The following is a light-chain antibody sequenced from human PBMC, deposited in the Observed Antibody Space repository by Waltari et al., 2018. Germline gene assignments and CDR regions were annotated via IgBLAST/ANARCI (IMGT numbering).Light chain of an antibody. CDR3: QQYGSSPYT. CDR2: GAS. J-gene: IGKJ2*01. CDR1: QSVSSSY. Sequence: EIVLTQSPGTLSLSPGERATLSGRASQSVSSSYLAWYQQTPGQAPRLLIYGASTRATGTPDRFSGSWSGTDFTLTISRLEPEDFAVYYCQQYGSSPYTFGQGTKLEIK. V-gene: IGKV3-20*01.